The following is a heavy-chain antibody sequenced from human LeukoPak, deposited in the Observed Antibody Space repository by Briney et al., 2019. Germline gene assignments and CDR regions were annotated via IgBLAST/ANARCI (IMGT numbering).Heavy chain of an antibody. CDR2: ISSSGSTI. D-gene: IGHD6-19*01. J-gene: IGHJ5*02. CDR3: ARGTSGWYLNWFDP. CDR1: GFTFSDYY. V-gene: IGHV3-11*01. Sequence: GGSLRLSCAASGFTFSDYYMSWIRQAPGKGLEGVSYISSSGSTIYYADSVKGRFTISRDNAKNSLYLQMNSLRAEDTAVYYCARGTSGWYLNWFDPWGQGTLVTVSS.